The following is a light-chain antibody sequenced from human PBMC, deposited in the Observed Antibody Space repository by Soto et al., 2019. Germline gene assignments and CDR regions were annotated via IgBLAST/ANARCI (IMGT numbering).Light chain of an antibody. CDR1: QSISTN. CDR2: GAS. J-gene: IGKJ1*01. CDR3: LQYHYWWT. V-gene: IGKV3-15*01. Sequence: IVMTQSPATLSLSPGEKATLSFRASQSISTNSAWFQQKPGQVPRLLIYGASNRATGVSARFSGSGSGTEFTLTISSLQSEDFAVYYCLQYHYWWTFGQGTKVDI.